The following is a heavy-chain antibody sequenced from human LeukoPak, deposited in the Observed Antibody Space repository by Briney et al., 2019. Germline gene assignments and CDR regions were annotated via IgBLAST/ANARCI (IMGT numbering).Heavy chain of an antibody. V-gene: IGHV4-59*01. CDR1: GGSISSYY. Sequence: SETLSLTCTVSGGSISSYYWSWIRQPPGKGLEWIGYIYYSGSTNYNPSLKSRVTISVDTSKNQFSLKLSSVTAADTAVYYCARGRRWGSGWWVSSTDYYYYMDVWGKGTTVTVSS. CDR2: IYYSGST. CDR3: ARGRRWGSGWWVSSTDYYYYMDV. J-gene: IGHJ6*03. D-gene: IGHD6-19*01.